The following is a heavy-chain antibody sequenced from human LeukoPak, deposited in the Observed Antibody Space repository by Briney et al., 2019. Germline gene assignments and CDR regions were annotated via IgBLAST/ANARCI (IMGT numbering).Heavy chain of an antibody. CDR1: GFTFSDYY. V-gene: IGHV3-11*01. D-gene: IGHD5-12*01. Sequence: PGGSPRLSCAASGFTFSDYYMSWIRQAPGKGLEWVSYTSSSGSTIYYADSVKGRFTISRDNAKNSLYLQMNSLRAEDTAVYYCARDSGYEPINYYYYYGMDVWGQGTTVTVSS. J-gene: IGHJ6*02. CDR3: ARDSGYEPINYYYYYGMDV. CDR2: TSSSGSTI.